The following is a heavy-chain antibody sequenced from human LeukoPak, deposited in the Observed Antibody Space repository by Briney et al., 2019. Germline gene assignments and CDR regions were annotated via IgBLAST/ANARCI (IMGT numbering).Heavy chain of an antibody. CDR2: INTNTGNP. CDR3: AREVLYDSSGYSMIDY. D-gene: IGHD3-22*01. V-gene: IGHV7-4-1*02. CDR1: GYTFTNYG. J-gene: IGHJ4*02. Sequence: ASVKVSCKASGYTFTNYGMNWVRQAPGQGLEWMGWINTNTGNPTYAQGFTGRFVFSLDTSVSTAYLQISSLKAEDTAVYHCAREVLYDSSGYSMIDYWGQGTLVTVSS.